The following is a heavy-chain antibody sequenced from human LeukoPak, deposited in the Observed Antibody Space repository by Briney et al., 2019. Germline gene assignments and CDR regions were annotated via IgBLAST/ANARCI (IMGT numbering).Heavy chain of an antibody. D-gene: IGHD2-2*01. CDR1: GGTFSSYA. CDR3: ATVPAATDYYYMDV. CDR2: IIPIFGTA. Sequence: ASVKVSCKASGGTFSSYAISWVRQAPGQGREWMGGIIPIFGTANYAQKFQGRVTITTDESTSTAYMELSSLRSEDTAVYYCATVPAATDYYYMDVWGKGTTVTVSS. V-gene: IGHV1-69*05. J-gene: IGHJ6*03.